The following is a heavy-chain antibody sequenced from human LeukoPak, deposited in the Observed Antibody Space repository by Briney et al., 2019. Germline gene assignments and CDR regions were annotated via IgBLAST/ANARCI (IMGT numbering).Heavy chain of an antibody. V-gene: IGHV4-34*01. Sequence: SETLSLTCAVYGGSFSGYYWSWIRQPPGKGLEWIGEINHSGSTNYNPSLKSRVTISVDTSKNQFSLKLSSVTAADTAVYYCARDFFRRYDFWTQGQNWFDPWGQGTLVTVSS. CDR2: INHSGST. J-gene: IGHJ5*02. CDR1: GGSFSGYY. D-gene: IGHD3-3*01. CDR3: ARDFFRRYDFWTQGQNWFDP.